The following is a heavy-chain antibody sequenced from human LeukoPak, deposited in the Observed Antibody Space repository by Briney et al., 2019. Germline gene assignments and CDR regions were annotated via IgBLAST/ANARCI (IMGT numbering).Heavy chain of an antibody. CDR1: GFTFSRYW. CDR2: IKQDGGEI. J-gene: IGHJ4*02. V-gene: IGHV3-7*03. D-gene: IGHD3-22*01. Sequence: PGGSLRLSCAASGFTFSRYWMSWVRQVPRKGLEWVANIKQDGGEIYYVDSVKGRFTISRDNAKSSLYLQMNSLRAGDTAVYYCARDKGDYETSGSLFVFGGQGTLVTVSS. CDR3: ARDKGDYETSGSLFVF.